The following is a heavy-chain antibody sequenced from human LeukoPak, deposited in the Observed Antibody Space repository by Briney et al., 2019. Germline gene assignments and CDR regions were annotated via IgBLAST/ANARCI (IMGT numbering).Heavy chain of an antibody. CDR2: ISGSGGST. D-gene: IGHD6-13*01. V-gene: IGHV3-23*01. CDR3: ARTSIAAAGRATKDYFDY. J-gene: IGHJ4*02. Sequence: PGGSPRLSCAASGFTFSSYAMSWVRQAPGKGLEWVSAISGSGGSTYYADSVKGRFTISRDNSKNTLYLQMNSLRAEDTAVYYCARTSIAAAGRATKDYFDYWGQGTLVTVSS. CDR1: GFTFSSYA.